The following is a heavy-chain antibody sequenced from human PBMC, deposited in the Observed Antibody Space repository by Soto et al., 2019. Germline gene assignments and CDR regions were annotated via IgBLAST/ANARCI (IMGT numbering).Heavy chain of an antibody. CDR2: IYSDDRT. Sequence: GGSLRLSCAASGFTISSNYMNWVRQAPGKGLEWVSVIYSDDRTYYADSVKGRFTISRDNSKNTVYLQLNSLRAEDTAVYYCTRERFLEWLVGVRFWAFDNWGQGTMVTVSS. J-gene: IGHJ3*02. V-gene: IGHV3-53*01. D-gene: IGHD3-3*01. CDR3: TRERFLEWLVGVRFWAFDN. CDR1: GFTISSNY.